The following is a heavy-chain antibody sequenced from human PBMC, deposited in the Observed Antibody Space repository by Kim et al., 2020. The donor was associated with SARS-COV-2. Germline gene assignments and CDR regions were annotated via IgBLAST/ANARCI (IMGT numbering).Heavy chain of an antibody. V-gene: IGHV4-39*01. Sequence: SETLSLTCTVSGGSISSSSYYWGWIRQPPGKGLEWIGSIYYSGSTYYNPSLKSRVTISVDTSKNQFSLKLSSVTAADTAVYYCARQGFDDILTGPDDAFDIWGQGTMVTVSS. CDR2: IYYSGST. D-gene: IGHD3-9*01. J-gene: IGHJ3*02. CDR3: ARQGFDDILTGPDDAFDI. CDR1: GGSISSSSYY.